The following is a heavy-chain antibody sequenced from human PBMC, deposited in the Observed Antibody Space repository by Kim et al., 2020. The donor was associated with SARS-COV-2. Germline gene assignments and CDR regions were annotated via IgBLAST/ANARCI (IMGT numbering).Heavy chain of an antibody. V-gene: IGHV3-33*05. CDR2: ISYDGSNK. D-gene: IGHD4-17*01. J-gene: IGHJ2*01. Sequence: GGSLRLSCAASGFTFSSYGMHWVRQAPGKGLEWVAVISYDGSNKYYADSVKGRFTISRDNSKNTLYLQMNSLRAEDTAVYYCARDQYYGDTVGYFDLWGRGTLVTVSS. CDR3: ARDQYYGDTVGYFDL. CDR1: GFTFSSYG.